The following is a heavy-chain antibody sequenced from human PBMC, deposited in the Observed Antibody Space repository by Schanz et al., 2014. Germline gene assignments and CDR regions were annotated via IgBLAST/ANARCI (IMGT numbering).Heavy chain of an antibody. Sequence: QAQLMESGGGVVQPGTSLILSCSVSGFSLNTYGMHWVRQAPGKGLEWVAVIWYDENNKYYADSVKGRFTISRDNSKNTLYLQMNSLRAEDTAVYYCAKDPSHGDYDYYFDYWGQGTLVTVSS. CDR3: AKDPSHGDYDYYFDY. CDR1: GFSLNTYG. J-gene: IGHJ4*02. CDR2: IWYDENNK. V-gene: IGHV3-33*06. D-gene: IGHD3-22*01.